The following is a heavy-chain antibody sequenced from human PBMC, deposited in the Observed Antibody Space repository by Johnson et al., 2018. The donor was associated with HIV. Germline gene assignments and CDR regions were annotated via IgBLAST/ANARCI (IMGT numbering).Heavy chain of an antibody. CDR2: ISRGGVT. Sequence: VQLVESGGGLVQPGGSLRLSCAVSGFSVSYNYMSWVRQAPGKGLEWVSVISRGGVTYYIDSVNGRFTISRDSSKNTLYLQMNSLRAEDTAVYYCAREPGIAVAGTDAFDIWGQGTMVTVSS. V-gene: IGHV3-66*01. J-gene: IGHJ3*02. CDR1: GFSVSYNY. D-gene: IGHD6-19*01. CDR3: AREPGIAVAGTDAFDI.